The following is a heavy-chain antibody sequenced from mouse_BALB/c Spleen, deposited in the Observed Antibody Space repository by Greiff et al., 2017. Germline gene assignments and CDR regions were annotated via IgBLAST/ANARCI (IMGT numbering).Heavy chain of an antibody. D-gene: IGHD4-1*01. Sequence: EVMLVESGGGLVQPGGSLRLSCAASGFTFSSFGMHWVRQAPEKGLEWVAYLSSGSSTIYYADTVKGRFTISRDNPKNTLFLQMTSLRSEDTAMYYCARSELGWFAYGGQGTLGTVSA. CDR2: LSSGSSTI. J-gene: IGHJ3*01. V-gene: IGHV5-17*02. CDR3: ARSELGWFAY. CDR1: GFTFSSFG.